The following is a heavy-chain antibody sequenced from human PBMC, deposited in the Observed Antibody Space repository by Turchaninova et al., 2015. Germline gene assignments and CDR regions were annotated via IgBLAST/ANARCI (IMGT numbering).Heavy chain of an antibody. CDR3: AKDRNYYGSGSYYPY. D-gene: IGHD3-10*01. CDR1: GFSFSSYA. CDR2: ISGSGSRT. J-gene: IGHJ4*02. V-gene: IGHV3-23*04. Sequence: EVQLVESGGGLVQPGGSLRLSCAASGFSFSSYAMSWVRQAPGKGPEWVSVISGSGSRTGYADSVGGRFTISRDNSKNILYLQMNNLRAEDTAVYYCAKDRNYYGSGSYYPYWGQGTMVTVSS.